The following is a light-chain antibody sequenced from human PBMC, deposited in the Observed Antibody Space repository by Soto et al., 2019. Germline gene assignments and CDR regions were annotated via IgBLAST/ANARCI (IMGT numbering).Light chain of an antibody. CDR1: SSDVGGYNY. CDR3: SSYTTSSTYV. CDR2: DVT. Sequence: QSALTQPASVSGYPGQSITISCTGASSDVGGYNYVAWCQQHPGKAPKLLIYDVTNRPSGFSSRFSGSKSDNTASLTISGLRAEDEADYYCSSYTTSSTYVFGTGTKVTVL. V-gene: IGLV2-14*01. J-gene: IGLJ1*01.